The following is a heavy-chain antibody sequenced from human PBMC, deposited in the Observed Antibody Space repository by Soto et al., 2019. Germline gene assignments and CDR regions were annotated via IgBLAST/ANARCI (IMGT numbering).Heavy chain of an antibody. CDR2: INPNSGGT. Sequence: ASVKVSCKASGYTFTGYYMHWVRQAPGQGLEWMGWINPNSGGTNYAQKFQGWVTMTRDTSISTAYMELSRLRSDDTAVYYCARGEATNSGVSDYYYYGMDVWGQGTTVTVSS. J-gene: IGHJ6*02. CDR1: GYTFTGYY. V-gene: IGHV1-2*04. D-gene: IGHD5-12*01. CDR3: ARGEATNSGVSDYYYYGMDV.